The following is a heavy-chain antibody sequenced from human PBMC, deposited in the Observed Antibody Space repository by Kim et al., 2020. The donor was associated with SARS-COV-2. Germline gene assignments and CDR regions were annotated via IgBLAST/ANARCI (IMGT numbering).Heavy chain of an antibody. D-gene: IGHD4-17*01. CDR3: ASSDDYGDPLYSYCYMDV. Sequence: SETLSLTCTVSGGSISSYYWSWIRQPPGKGLEWIGYIYYSGSTNYNPSLKSRVTISVDTSKNQFSLKLSSVTAADTAVYYCASSDDYGDPLYSYCYMDVWGKGTTVTVSS. CDR2: IYYSGST. J-gene: IGHJ6*03. CDR1: GGSISSYY. V-gene: IGHV4-59*01.